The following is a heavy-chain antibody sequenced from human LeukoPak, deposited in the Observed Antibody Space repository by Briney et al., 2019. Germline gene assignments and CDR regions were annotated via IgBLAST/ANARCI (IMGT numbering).Heavy chain of an antibody. CDR1: GFTVSSNY. Sequence: GSLRLSFAASGFTVSSNYMSWVRHAPGKGLEWVSVIYSGGSTYYVDYVKGRFTIYRDNSENTLYLQMNSLRAEDTAVYYCARDSLAAAGAFDYWGQGTLVTVSS. CDR3: ARDSLAAAGAFDY. CDR2: IYSGGST. V-gene: IGHV3-53*01. D-gene: IGHD6-13*01. J-gene: IGHJ4*02.